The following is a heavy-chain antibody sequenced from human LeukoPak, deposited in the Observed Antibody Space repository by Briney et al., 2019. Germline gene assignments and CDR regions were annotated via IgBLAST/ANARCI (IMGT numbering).Heavy chain of an antibody. Sequence: PGGSLRLSCAASGFTFSSYAMSWVRQAPGKGLEWVSGISGSGVGTYYADSVKGRFTISRDNSKNTLYLQMNSLRAEDTAVYYCAKGGVLGDFDYWGQGTLVTVSS. V-gene: IGHV3-23*01. CDR2: ISGSGVGT. CDR3: AKGGVLGDFDY. J-gene: IGHJ4*02. CDR1: GFTFSSYA. D-gene: IGHD2-8*02.